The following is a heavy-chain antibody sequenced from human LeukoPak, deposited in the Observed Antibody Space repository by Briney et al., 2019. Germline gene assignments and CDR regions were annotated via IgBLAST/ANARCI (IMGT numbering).Heavy chain of an antibody. CDR1: GGSISSGSYY. V-gene: IGHV4-61*02. CDR3: AGGGGYCSSTSCESTFDP. CDR2: IYTSGST. Sequence: PSETLSLTCTVSGGSISSGSYYWSWIRQPAGKGLEWIGRIYTSGSTNYNPSLKSRVTISVDTSKNQFSLKLSSVTAADTAVYYCAGGGGYCSSTSCESTFDPWGQGTLVTVSS. J-gene: IGHJ5*02. D-gene: IGHD2-2*01.